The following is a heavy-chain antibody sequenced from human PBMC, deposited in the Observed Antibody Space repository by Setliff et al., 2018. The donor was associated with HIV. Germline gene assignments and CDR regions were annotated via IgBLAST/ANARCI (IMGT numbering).Heavy chain of an antibody. CDR2: INHSGST. J-gene: IGHJ4*02. CDR1: GGSFSGYY. CDR3: ARQGAVTGHSFDY. V-gene: IGHV4-34*01. D-gene: IGHD6-19*01. Sequence: SETLSLTCAVYGGSFSGYYWFWIRQPPGKGLEWIGEINHSGSTNYNPSLKSRVTISVDTSKNQFSLKLSSVTAADTAVYYCARQGAVTGHSFDYWGQGALVTVSS.